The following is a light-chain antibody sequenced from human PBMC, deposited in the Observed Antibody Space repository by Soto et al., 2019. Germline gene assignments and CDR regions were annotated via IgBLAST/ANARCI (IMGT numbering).Light chain of an antibody. CDR2: GAS. J-gene: IGKJ2*01. CDR3: QQYNNWPQGYT. CDR1: QSVSRN. V-gene: IGKV3-15*01. Sequence: EIVMTQSPATLYVSTGERATISCRASQSVSRNLAWYQQKPGQAPRLLIYGASTRATGIPARFSGSGSGTECTLTISRLQSEAFAVYYCQQYNNWPQGYTFSQGTKRDLK.